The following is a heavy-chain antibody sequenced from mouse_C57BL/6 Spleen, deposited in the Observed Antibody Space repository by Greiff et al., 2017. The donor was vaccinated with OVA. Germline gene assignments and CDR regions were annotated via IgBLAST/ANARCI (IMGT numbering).Heavy chain of an antibody. CDR2: SRNKANDYTT. CDR3: ARDARHGGMDY. CDR1: GFTFSDFY. D-gene: IGHD6-1*01. V-gene: IGHV7-1*01. J-gene: IGHJ4*01. Sequence: EVNVVESGGGLVQSGRSLRLSCATSGFTFSDFYMEWVRQAPGKGLEWIAASRNKANDYTTEYSASVKGRFIVSRDTSQSILYLQMNALRAEDTAIYYCARDARHGGMDYWGQGTSVTVSS.